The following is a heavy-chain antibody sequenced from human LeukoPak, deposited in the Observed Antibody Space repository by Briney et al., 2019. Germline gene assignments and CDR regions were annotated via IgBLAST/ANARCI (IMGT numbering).Heavy chain of an antibody. Sequence: ASVKVSCKASGYTFTGYYMHWVRQAPGQGLEWMGWINPNSGGTNYAQKFQGRVTMTRDTSISTAYMELSRLRSDDTAVYYCARDGSYQVITTDYWGQGTLVTVSS. CDR3: ARDGSYQVITTDY. V-gene: IGHV1-2*02. CDR1: GYTFTGYY. CDR2: INPNSGGT. J-gene: IGHJ4*02. D-gene: IGHD3-10*01.